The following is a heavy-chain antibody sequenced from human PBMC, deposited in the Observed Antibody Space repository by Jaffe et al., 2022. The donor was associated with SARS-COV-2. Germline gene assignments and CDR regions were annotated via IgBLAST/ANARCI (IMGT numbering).Heavy chain of an antibody. CDR2: INSDASEK. J-gene: IGHJ3*02. CDR3: ARDPAFGAFDI. CDR1: GFTFSSYW. D-gene: IGHD3-3*01. Sequence: EVQLVESGGDLVQPGGSLRLSCAASGFTFSSYWMTWVRRAPGKGLECVANINSDASEKSYVDSVKGRFTISRDNAKNSLYLQMNSLRVEDTAIYYCARDPAFGAFDIWGQGTMVTVSS. V-gene: IGHV3-7*01.